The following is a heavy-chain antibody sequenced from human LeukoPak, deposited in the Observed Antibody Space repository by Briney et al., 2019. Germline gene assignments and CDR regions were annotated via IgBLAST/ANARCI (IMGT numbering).Heavy chain of an antibody. J-gene: IGHJ4*02. CDR3: ARTLAARSFYFDY. Sequence: GGSLRLSCAASVFTFSTYWMSWVRQAPGKGLEWVANINQDGSERYLVDSVKGRFTISRDNGKNSVFLQMNSLRDEDTAVYYCARTLAARSFYFDYWGQGTLVT. CDR2: INQDGSER. D-gene: IGHD3-10*01. CDR1: VFTFSTYW. V-gene: IGHV3-7*01.